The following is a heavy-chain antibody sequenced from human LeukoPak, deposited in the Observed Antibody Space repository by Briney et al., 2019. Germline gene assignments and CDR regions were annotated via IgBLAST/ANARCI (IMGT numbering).Heavy chain of an antibody. V-gene: IGHV3-9*01. CDR3: AKDSGDSLYYFDY. CDR2: ISWNSGSI. D-gene: IGHD4-17*01. J-gene: IGHJ4*02. Sequence: PGGSLRLSCAASGFTFSSYAMHWVRQAPGKGLEWVSGISWNSGSIGYADSVKGRFTISRDNAKNSLYLQMNSLRAEDTALYYCAKDSGDSLYYFDYWGQGTLVTVSS. CDR1: GFTFSSYA.